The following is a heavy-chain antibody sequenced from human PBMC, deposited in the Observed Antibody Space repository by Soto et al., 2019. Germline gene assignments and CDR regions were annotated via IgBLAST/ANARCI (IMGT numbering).Heavy chain of an antibody. J-gene: IGHJ6*02. CDR3: AREGKGYYYGMDV. CDR1: GFTVSSNY. V-gene: IGHV3-53*01. CDR2: IYSGGST. Sequence: PGGSLRLSCAASGFTVSSNYMSWVRQAPGKGLEWVSVIYSGGSTYYADSVKGRFTISRDNSKNTLYLQMNSLRAEDTAVYYCAREGKGYYYGMDVWGQGTTVTVSS.